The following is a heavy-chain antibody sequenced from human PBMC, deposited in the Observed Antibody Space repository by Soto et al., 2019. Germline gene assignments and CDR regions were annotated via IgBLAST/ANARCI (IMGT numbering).Heavy chain of an antibody. D-gene: IGHD1-7*01. CDR2: IYRTGST. Sequence: SETLSLTCAVSGGSFTSNNCWTWVRQPPGQGLEWIGEIYRTGSTNYNPSLKSRVTISLDKSENQFSLKVTSLTAADTAVYYCASRDPGTSVDYWGQGTLVTVSS. CDR3: ASRDPGTSVDY. CDR1: GGSFTSNNC. J-gene: IGHJ4*02. V-gene: IGHV4-4*02.